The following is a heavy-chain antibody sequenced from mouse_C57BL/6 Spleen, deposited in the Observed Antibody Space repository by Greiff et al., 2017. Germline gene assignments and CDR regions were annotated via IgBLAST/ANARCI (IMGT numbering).Heavy chain of an antibody. V-gene: IGHV1-80*01. Sequence: QVQLKESGAELVKPGASVKISCKASGYAFSSYWMNWVKQRPGKGLEWIGQIYPGDGDTNYNGKFKGKATLTEDKSSSTAYMQLSSLTSEDSAVYFCARGDLFAYWGQGTLVTVSA. J-gene: IGHJ3*01. CDR3: ARGDLFAY. D-gene: IGHD3-3*01. CDR2: IYPGDGDT. CDR1: GYAFSSYW.